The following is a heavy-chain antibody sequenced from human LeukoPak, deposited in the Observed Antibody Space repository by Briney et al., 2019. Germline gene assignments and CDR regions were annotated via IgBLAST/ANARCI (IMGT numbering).Heavy chain of an antibody. D-gene: IGHD5-18*01. CDR2: IYYSGST. CDR1: GGSFSGYY. Sequence: SETLSLTCAVYGGSFSGYYWSWIRQPPGKGLEWIGYIYYSGSTNYNPSLKSRVTISVDTSKNQFSLKLSSVTAADTAVYYCARIYSYGPDYWGQGTLVTVSS. V-gene: IGHV4-59*01. CDR3: ARIYSYGPDY. J-gene: IGHJ4*02.